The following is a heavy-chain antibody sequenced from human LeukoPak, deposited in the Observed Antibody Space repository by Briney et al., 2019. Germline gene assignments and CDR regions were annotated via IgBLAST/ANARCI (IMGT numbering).Heavy chain of an antibody. CDR1: GYTFTSYG. CDR3: ARVLWFGELSPGGY. CDR2: ISAYNGNT. Sequence: GASLKVSCKASGYTFTSYGISWVRQAPGQGLEWMGWISAYNGNTNYAQKLQGRVTMTTDTSTSTAYMELRSLRSDDTAVYYCARVLWFGELSPGGYWGQGTLVTVSS. J-gene: IGHJ4*02. V-gene: IGHV1-18*01. D-gene: IGHD3-10*01.